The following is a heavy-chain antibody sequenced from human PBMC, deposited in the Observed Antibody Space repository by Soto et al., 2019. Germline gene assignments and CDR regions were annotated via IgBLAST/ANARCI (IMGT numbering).Heavy chain of an antibody. J-gene: IGHJ6*02. Sequence: TGGSLRLSCAASGFTFDDYAMHWVRQAPGKGLEWVSAISWNSGAIAYADSVKGRLTISRDNAKNSLYLQMNSLRAEDTALYYCAKAGAVAGTSGYYYGLDVWGQGTTVTVSS. D-gene: IGHD6-19*01. CDR1: GFTFDDYA. CDR2: ISWNSGAI. CDR3: AKAGAVAGTSGYYYGLDV. V-gene: IGHV3-9*01.